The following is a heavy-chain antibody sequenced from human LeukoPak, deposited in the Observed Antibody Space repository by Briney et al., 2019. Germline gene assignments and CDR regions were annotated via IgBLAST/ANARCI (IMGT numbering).Heavy chain of an antibody. J-gene: IGHJ4*02. D-gene: IGHD6-13*01. CDR1: GFTFDDYA. V-gene: IGHV3-9*01. CDR3: AKDIRYSSSWCFDY. CDR2: ISWNSGSI. Sequence: PGGSLRLSCAASGFTFDDYAMYWVRQVPGKGLEWVSRISWNSGSIDYADSVKGRFTISRDNAKNSLYLLMNSLRAEDTALYYCAKDIRYSSSWCFDYWGQGTLVTVSS.